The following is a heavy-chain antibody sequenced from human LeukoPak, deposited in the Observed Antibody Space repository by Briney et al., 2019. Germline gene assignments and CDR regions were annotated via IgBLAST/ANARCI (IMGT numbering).Heavy chain of an antibody. V-gene: IGHV4-34*01. J-gene: IGHJ4*02. CDR3: ARGRGYSGYDTTDY. CDR2: INHSGST. D-gene: IGHD5-12*01. Sequence: SETLSLTCAVYGGSFSGYYWSWIRQPPGKGLEWIGEINHSGSTNYNPSLKSRVTISVDTSKNQFSLKLSSVTAADTAVYYCARGRGYSGYDTTDYRGQGTLVTVSS. CDR1: GGSFSGYY.